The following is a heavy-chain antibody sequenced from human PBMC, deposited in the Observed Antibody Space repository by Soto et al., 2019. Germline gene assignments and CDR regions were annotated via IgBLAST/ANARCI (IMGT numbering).Heavy chain of an antibody. CDR3: ARVVGKRGLRDLNWFDP. CDR2: ISAYNGNT. D-gene: IGHD4-17*01. J-gene: IGHJ5*02. V-gene: IGHV1-18*01. Sequence: GASVKVSCKASGYTFTSYGISWVRQAPGQGLEWMGWISAYNGNTNYAQKLQGRVTMTTDTSTSTAYMELRSLRSDDTAVYYCARVVGKRGLRDLNWFDPWGQGTLVTVSS. CDR1: GYTFTSYG.